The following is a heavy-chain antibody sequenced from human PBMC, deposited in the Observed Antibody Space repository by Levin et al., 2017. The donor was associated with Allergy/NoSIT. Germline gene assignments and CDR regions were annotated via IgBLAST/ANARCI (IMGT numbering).Heavy chain of an antibody. J-gene: IGHJ4*02. Sequence: SETLSLNCIVDGYSITSHYFWGWIRQPPGKGPQWIGSINHAGNTYYKPSLMSRVTMSVDTSKNQFSLKVMSVTAADTAVYYCARIVGASHIDSWGQGTLVTVSS. CDR3: ARIVGASHIDS. CDR1: GYSITSHYF. V-gene: IGHV4-38-2*02. CDR2: INHAGNT. D-gene: IGHD1-26*01.